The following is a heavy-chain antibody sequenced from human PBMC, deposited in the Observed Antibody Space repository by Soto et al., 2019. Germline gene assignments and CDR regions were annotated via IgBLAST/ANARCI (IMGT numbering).Heavy chain of an antibody. V-gene: IGHV3-23*01. D-gene: IGHD6-13*01. CDR2: ISGSGGST. CDR3: ARGAYKKYSSSWYYFDY. Sequence: GGSLRLSCAASGFTVSSYAMSWVRQAPGKGLEWVSAISGSGGSTYYADSVKGRFTISRDNSKNTLYLQMNSLRADDTAVYYCARGAYKKYSSSWYYFDYWGQGTLVTVSS. J-gene: IGHJ4*02. CDR1: GFTVSSYA.